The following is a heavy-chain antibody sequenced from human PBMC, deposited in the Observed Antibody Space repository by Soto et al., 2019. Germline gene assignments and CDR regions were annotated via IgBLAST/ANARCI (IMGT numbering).Heavy chain of an antibody. CDR2: ISAYNGNT. D-gene: IGHD3-22*01. CDR1: GYTFTSYG. V-gene: IGHV1-18*01. Sequence: QVQLVQSGAEVKKPGASVKVSCKASGYTFTSYGISWVRQAPGQGLEWMGWISAYNGNTNYAQKLQGRVTMTTDTSTSTAYMELRSLRSDDTAVYYCARVISTYYYDSSGSLTFDYWGQGTLVTVSS. CDR3: ARVISTYYYDSSGSLTFDY. J-gene: IGHJ4*02.